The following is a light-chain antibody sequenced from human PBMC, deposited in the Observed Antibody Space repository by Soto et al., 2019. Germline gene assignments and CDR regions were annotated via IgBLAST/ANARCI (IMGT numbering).Light chain of an antibody. V-gene: IGLV3-1*01. CDR1: KLGDKY. CDR3: QAWDSSTAV. CDR2: QDS. J-gene: IGLJ2*01. Sequence: SHELTQPPSVFVSPGQTASITCSGDKLGDKYACWYQQKPGQSPVLVIYQDSKRPSGIPERFSGSNSGNTATLTISGTQAMDEADYYCQAWDSSTAVFGGGTKVTVL.